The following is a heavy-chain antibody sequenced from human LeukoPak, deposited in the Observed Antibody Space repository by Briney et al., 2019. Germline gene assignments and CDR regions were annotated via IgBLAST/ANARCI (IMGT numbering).Heavy chain of an antibody. CDR1: GFTFSRYW. CDR2: INSDGSST. CDR3: VRDNYGVDY. D-gene: IGHD3-10*01. J-gene: IGHJ4*02. V-gene: IGHV3-74*03. Sequence: PGGSLRLSCAASGFTFSRYWMQWVRQAPGKGLVWVSHINSDGSSTTYADSVKGRFTTSGDNAKNTLYLQMNGLRAEDTAVYYCVRDNYGVDYWGQGTLVTVSS.